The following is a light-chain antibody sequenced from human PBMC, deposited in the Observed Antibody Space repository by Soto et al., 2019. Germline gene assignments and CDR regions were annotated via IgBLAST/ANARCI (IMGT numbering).Light chain of an antibody. CDR2: TAS. Sequence: DIQLTQSPSSLSASVGDTVSITCRATERIGSNLCWYQQKPGKAPALLIYTASTLQTGVPSRFSGSGYATDFTLTISGLQPEDVATYFCQQTFVIPQPFGQGTKVDVK. J-gene: IGKJ1*01. CDR3: QQTFVIPQP. CDR1: ERIGSN. V-gene: IGKV1-39*01.